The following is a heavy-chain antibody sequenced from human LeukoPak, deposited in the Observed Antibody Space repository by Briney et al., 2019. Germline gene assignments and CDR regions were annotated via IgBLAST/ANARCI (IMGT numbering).Heavy chain of an antibody. D-gene: IGHD4-23*01. V-gene: IGHV3-30-3*01. Sequence: GGSLRLSCAASGFTFSSYWMNWARQAPGKGLEWVAVISYDGSNKYYADSVKGRFTISRDNSKNTLYLQMNSLRAEDTAVYYCARDGYGSSYFDYWGQGTLVTVSS. CDR2: ISYDGSNK. CDR3: ARDGYGSSYFDY. J-gene: IGHJ4*02. CDR1: GFTFSSYW.